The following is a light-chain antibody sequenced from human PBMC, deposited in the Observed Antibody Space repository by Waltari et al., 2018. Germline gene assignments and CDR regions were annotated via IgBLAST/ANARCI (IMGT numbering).Light chain of an antibody. V-gene: IGLV1-44*01. Sequence: QSVLTQPPSASGTPGQRVTISCSGSASNIGSGIINWYQQFPGTAPNLPILGNTQRPPGVPDRFSASKSGTSASLAISGLQSEDEADYYCATWDVSLKGKVFGGGTKVTVL. CDR2: GNT. J-gene: IGLJ3*02. CDR3: ATWDVSLKGKV. CDR1: ASNIGSGI.